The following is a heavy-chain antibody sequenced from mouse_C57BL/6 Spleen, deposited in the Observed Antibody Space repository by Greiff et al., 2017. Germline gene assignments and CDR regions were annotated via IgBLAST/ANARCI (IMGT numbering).Heavy chain of an antibody. D-gene: IGHD2-1*01. CDR2: IDPENGDT. Sequence: EVQLQQSGAELVRPGASVKLSCTASGFNLKAAYMHWVKQRPEQGLEWIGRIDPENGDTEYASKFPGKATITADTSSNTANRQLSSLTTEDTAVSYCNRGKSGDFDVWGTGTTVTVSS. CDR1: GFNLKAAY. CDR3: NRGKSGDFDV. J-gene: IGHJ1*03. V-gene: IGHV14-4*01.